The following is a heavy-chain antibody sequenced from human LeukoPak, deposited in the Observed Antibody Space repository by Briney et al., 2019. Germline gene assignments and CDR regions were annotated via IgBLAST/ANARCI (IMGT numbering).Heavy chain of an antibody. D-gene: IGHD5-12*01. Sequence: PSETLSLTCTVSGGSIISGDYYWTWIRQHPGKGLEWIGYSFHSGGTYYNPSLKSRLTISVDTTKNQFSLKLRSVTAADTAVYYCAREYSAFDLHYYFYMDVWGKGTTVTVSS. V-gene: IGHV4-31*03. J-gene: IGHJ6*03. CDR2: SFHSGGT. CDR3: AREYSAFDLHYYFYMDV. CDR1: GGSIISGDYY.